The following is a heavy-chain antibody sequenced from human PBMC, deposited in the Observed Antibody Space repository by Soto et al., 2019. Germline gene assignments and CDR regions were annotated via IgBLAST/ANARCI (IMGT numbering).Heavy chain of an antibody. V-gene: IGHV1-2*02. D-gene: IGHD2-2*01. Sequence: QVQLVQSGAEVKKPGASVKVSCKASGYTFTGYYMHWVRQAPGQGLEWMGWINPNSGGTNYAQKFQGRVTMTRDTSISTAYIELSRLRSDDTAVYYCARVLYCSSTSCYYGMDVWGQGTTVTVSS. J-gene: IGHJ6*02. CDR1: GYTFTGYY. CDR3: ARVLYCSSTSCYYGMDV. CDR2: INPNSGGT.